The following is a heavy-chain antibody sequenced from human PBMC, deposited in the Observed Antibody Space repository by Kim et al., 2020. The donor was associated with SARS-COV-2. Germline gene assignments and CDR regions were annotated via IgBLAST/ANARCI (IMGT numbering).Heavy chain of an antibody. D-gene: IGHD2-15*01. CDR1: GGSFSGYY. J-gene: IGHJ3*02. V-gene: IGHV4-34*01. CDR3: AICYSSDAFDI. Sequence: SETLSLTCAVYGGSFSGYYWSWIRQPPGKGLEWIGEINHSGSTNYNPSLKSRVTISVDTSKNQFSLKLSSVTAADTAVYYCAICYSSDAFDIWGQGTMVT. CDR2: INHSGST.